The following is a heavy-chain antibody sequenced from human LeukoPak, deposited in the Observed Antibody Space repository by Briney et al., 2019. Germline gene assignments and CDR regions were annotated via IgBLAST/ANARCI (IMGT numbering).Heavy chain of an antibody. CDR3: ARDSRAGLLWFGELKYNWFDP. J-gene: IGHJ5*02. Sequence: ASVKVSCKASGYTFTSYGISWVRQAPGQGLEWMGWISAYNGNTNYAQRLQGRVTMTTDTSTSTAYMELRSLRSDDTAVYYCARDSRAGLLWFGELKYNWFDPWGQGTLVTVSS. V-gene: IGHV1-18*01. CDR1: GYTFTSYG. CDR2: ISAYNGNT. D-gene: IGHD3-10*01.